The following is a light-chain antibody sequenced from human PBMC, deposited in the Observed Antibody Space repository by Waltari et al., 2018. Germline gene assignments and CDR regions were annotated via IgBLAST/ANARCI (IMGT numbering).Light chain of an antibody. CDR3: SSDTSSSTPL. CDR1: SSDVGGYHY. V-gene: IGLV2-14*01. J-gene: IGLJ2*01. CDR2: EVS. Sequence: QSALPQPASVSGSPGPSITISCTGTSSDVGGYHYASWYQQHPGKAPQSMIYEVSNRPSGVSKRLSGSKSGNTAALTVAGLQAEDDADYYCSSDTSSSTPLFGGGTKLTVL.